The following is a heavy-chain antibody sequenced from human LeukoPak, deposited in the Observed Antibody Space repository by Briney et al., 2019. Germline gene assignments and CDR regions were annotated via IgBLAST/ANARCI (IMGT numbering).Heavy chain of an antibody. Sequence: GGSLRLSCAASGFTFSSYWMHWVRQAPGKGLVWVSLINNDGSSTNYADSVKGRFSISRDSAKNTLYLQMSSLRSEDTAVYYCAREQEDCTGTTCYRAFDVWGQGTMVTVS. J-gene: IGHJ3*01. CDR3: AREQEDCTGTTCYRAFDV. CDR1: GFTFSSYW. V-gene: IGHV3-74*01. CDR2: INNDGSST. D-gene: IGHD2-2*01.